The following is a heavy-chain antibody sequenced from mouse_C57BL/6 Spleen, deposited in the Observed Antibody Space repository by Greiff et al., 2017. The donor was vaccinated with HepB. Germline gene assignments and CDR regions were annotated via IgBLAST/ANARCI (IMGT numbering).Heavy chain of an antibody. Sequence: QVQLQQPGAELVMPGASVKLSCKASGYTFTSYWMHWVKQRPGQGLEWIGEIDPSDSYTNYNQKFKGKSTLTVDKSSSTAYMQLSSLTSEDSAVYYCARRAQALYAMDDWGQGTSVTASS. CDR2: IDPSDSYT. V-gene: IGHV1-69*01. J-gene: IGHJ4*01. CDR1: GYTFTSYW. D-gene: IGHD3-2*02. CDR3: ARRAQALYAMDD.